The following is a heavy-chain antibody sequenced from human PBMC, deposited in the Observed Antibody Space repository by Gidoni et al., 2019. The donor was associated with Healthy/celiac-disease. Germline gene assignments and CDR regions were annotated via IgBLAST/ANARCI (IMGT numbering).Heavy chain of an antibody. J-gene: IGHJ4*02. CDR3: ARVSSLPFFDY. V-gene: IGHV3-7*03. Sequence: EVQLVESGGGLVQPGGSLRLSCAASGFTFSSYWMSWVRQAPGKGLEWVANIKKDGSEKYYVDSVKGRFTISRDNAKNSLYLQMNSLRAEDTAVYYCARVSSLPFFDYWGQGTLVTVSS. D-gene: IGHD6-13*01. CDR2: IKKDGSEK. CDR1: GFTFSSYW.